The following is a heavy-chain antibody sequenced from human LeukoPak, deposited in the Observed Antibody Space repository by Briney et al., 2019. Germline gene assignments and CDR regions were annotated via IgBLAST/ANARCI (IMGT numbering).Heavy chain of an antibody. Sequence: SETLSLTCTVSGGSISSSSYYWGWIRQPPGEGLEWIGSIYYSGSTYYNPSLKSRVTISVDTSKNQFSLKLSSVTAADTAVYYCARHPVATIEVYFDYWGQGTLVAVSS. CDR2: IYYSGST. D-gene: IGHD5-12*01. CDR3: ARHPVATIEVYFDY. CDR1: GGSISSSSYY. J-gene: IGHJ4*02. V-gene: IGHV4-39*01.